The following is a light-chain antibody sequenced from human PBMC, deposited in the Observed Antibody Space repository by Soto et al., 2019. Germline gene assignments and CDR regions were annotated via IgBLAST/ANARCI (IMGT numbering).Light chain of an antibody. CDR3: SAHTVSRTYV. V-gene: IGLV2-14*03. CDR1: SSYVGAYNF. J-gene: IGLJ1*01. Sequence: SVLTQPASVSGSPGQSITISCPGTSSYVGAYNFVSWHQQHPGKAPKLMIYNVYDRPSGISYRFSGSKSGNTASLTISGLQGEDEADYYCSAHTVSRTYVFGTGTKVTVL. CDR2: NVY.